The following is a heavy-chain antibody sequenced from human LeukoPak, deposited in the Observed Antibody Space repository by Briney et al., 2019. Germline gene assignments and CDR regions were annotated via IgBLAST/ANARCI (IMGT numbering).Heavy chain of an antibody. V-gene: IGHV4-59*11. J-gene: IGHJ3*02. CDR1: GGSISSHY. Sequence: SETLSLTCTVSGGSISSHYWTWIRQVPGKGLEWIAYIYYTGKTDYNPSLNGRATISVDTSKNQFSLNVNAVTAADTAVYYCARTYYYDSSGYSDDAFDIWGQGTMVTVSS. D-gene: IGHD3-22*01. CDR2: IYYTGKT. CDR3: ARTYYYDSSGYSDDAFDI.